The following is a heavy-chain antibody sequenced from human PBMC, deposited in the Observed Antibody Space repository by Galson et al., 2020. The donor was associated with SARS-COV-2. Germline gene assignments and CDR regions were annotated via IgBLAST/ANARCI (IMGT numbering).Heavy chain of an antibody. V-gene: IGHV3-23*01. CDR3: AKSQYDILTGYHNTYNWFDP. CDR2: ISGSGGST. CDR1: GFTFSSYA. D-gene: IGHD3-9*01. Sequence: GGSLRLSCAASGFTFSSYAMSWVRQAPGKGLEWVSAISGSGGSTYYADSVKGRFTISRDNSKNTLYLQMNSLRAEDTAVYYCAKSQYDILTGYHNTYNWFDPWGQGTLV. J-gene: IGHJ5*02.